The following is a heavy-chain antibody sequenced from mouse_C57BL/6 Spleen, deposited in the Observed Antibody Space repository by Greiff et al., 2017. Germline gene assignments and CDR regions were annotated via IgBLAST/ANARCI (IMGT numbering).Heavy chain of an antibody. J-gene: IGHJ2*01. D-gene: IGHD2-2*01. CDR1: GFNFKNTY. Sequence: VQLQQSVAELVRPGASVKLSCTASGFNFKNTYMHWVKQRPEQGLEWIGRIDPANGNTKYAPKFQGKATITADTSSNTAYLQRSSLTSEDTAIYYCAYGYDAEDWGQGTTLPVAS. V-gene: IGHV14-3*01. CDR2: IDPANGNT. CDR3: AYGYDAED.